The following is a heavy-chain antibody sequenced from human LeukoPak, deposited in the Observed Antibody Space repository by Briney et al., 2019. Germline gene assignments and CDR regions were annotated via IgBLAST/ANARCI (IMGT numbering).Heavy chain of an antibody. V-gene: IGHV1-24*01. Sequence: ASVKVSCKVSGYTLTELSMHWVRQAPGKGLEWMGGFDPEDGETIYAQKCQGRVTMTEDTSTDTAYMELSSLRSEDTAVYYCATRDYDILTGYAYMDVWGKGTTVTVSS. CDR2: FDPEDGET. CDR3: ATRDYDILTGYAYMDV. J-gene: IGHJ6*03. D-gene: IGHD3-9*01. CDR1: GYTLTELS.